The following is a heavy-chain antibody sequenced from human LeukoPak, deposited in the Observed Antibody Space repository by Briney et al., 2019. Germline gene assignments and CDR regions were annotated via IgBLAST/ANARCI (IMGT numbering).Heavy chain of an antibody. D-gene: IGHD1-14*01. CDR2: ISSDSGTI. V-gene: IGHV3-48*01. Sequence: HSGGSPRLSCGASGLTFSTYSMNWVRQAPGKGLEWVSYISSDSGTIYYADSVKGRFTISRDNAKNSLYLQMNSLRAEDTAVYYCARAAQPGFDPWGQGTLVTVSS. CDR3: ARAAQPGFDP. CDR1: GLTFSTYS. J-gene: IGHJ5*02.